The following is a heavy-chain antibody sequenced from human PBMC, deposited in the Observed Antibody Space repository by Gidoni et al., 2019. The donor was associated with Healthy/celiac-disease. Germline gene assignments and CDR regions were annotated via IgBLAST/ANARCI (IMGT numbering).Heavy chain of an antibody. Sequence: EVQLVESGGGLLQPGGSLRLSCAASGFTFSRYSRNWVRQAPGKGLEWVAYISSSSSTIYYADSVKGRFTISRDNAKNSLYLQMNSLRDEDTAVYYCARDFWEYSSGWPLFDYWGQGTLVTVSS. CDR1: GFTFSRYS. V-gene: IGHV3-48*02. CDR3: ARDFWEYSSGWPLFDY. CDR2: ISSSSSTI. D-gene: IGHD6-19*01. J-gene: IGHJ4*02.